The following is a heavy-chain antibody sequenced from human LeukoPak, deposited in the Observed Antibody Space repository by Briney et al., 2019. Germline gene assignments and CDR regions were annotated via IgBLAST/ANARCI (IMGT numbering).Heavy chain of an antibody. Sequence: SETLSLTCTVSGGSISSYYWSWIRQPPGKGLEWIGYIYYSGSTNYNPSLKSRVTISVDTSKNQFSLKLSSVTAADTAVYYCARVTRSITIYLTYYFDYWGQGTLVTVSS. CDR1: GGSISSYY. CDR2: IYYSGST. V-gene: IGHV4-59*01. D-gene: IGHD3-3*01. CDR3: ARVTRSITIYLTYYFDY. J-gene: IGHJ4*02.